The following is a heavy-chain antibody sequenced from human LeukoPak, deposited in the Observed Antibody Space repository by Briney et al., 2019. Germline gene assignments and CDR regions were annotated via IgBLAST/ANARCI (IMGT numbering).Heavy chain of an antibody. D-gene: IGHD3-10*01. J-gene: IGHJ4*02. CDR1: GFTFSSSW. CDR3: ANYGSVSYFAY. Sequence: GGSLRLSCAASGFTFSSSWIHWVRQAPGKGLEWVALISYDGSNKYYADSVKGRFTISRDNSKNTLYLQMISLRAEDTAVYYCANYGSVSYFAYWGQGTLVTVSS. CDR2: ISYDGSNK. V-gene: IGHV3-30*18.